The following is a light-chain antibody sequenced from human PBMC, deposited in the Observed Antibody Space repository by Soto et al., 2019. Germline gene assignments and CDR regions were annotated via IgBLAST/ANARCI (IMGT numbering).Light chain of an antibody. CDR2: GAS. V-gene: IGKV3-20*01. Sequence: EVVLTQSPGTLSLSPGERATLSCRASQSVSSTYLAWYQQKPGQTPRLLIYGASSRAIGIPDRFNGSGSGTDFTLTISRLEPDDFAVYYCQQYGSSPRTFGQGTKVEIK. J-gene: IGKJ1*01. CDR1: QSVSSTY. CDR3: QQYGSSPRT.